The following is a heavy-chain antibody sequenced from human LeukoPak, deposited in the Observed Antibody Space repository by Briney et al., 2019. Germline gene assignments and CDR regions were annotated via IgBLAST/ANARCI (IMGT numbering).Heavy chain of an antibody. V-gene: IGHV1-8*01. Sequence: GAPVKVSCKASGYTFTNYDINWVRQATGQGLEWMGWMNPNDGKTGYTEKFQGRVTMTRNTSISTAYMELSSLRSEDTAVYYCARGGTANYYDSGSDYIGWSDPWGQGTLVTVSS. D-gene: IGHD3-10*01. CDR3: ARGGTANYYDSGSDYIGWSDP. CDR1: GYTFTNYD. J-gene: IGHJ5*02. CDR2: MNPNDGKT.